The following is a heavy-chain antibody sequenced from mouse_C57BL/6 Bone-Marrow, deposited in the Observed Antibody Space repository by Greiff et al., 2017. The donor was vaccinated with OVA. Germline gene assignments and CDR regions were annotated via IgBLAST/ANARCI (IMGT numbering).Heavy chain of an antibody. Sequence: QVQLQQPGAELVKPGASVKMSCKASGYTFTSYWITWVKQRPGQGLEWIGDIYPGSGSTNYNEKFKSKATLTVDTSSRTAYMQLSSLTPEDSAVYYCGRAQATFDYWGQGTTLTVSS. V-gene: IGHV1-55*01. CDR1: GYTFTSYW. CDR2: IYPGSGST. D-gene: IGHD3-2*02. CDR3: GRAQATFDY. J-gene: IGHJ2*01.